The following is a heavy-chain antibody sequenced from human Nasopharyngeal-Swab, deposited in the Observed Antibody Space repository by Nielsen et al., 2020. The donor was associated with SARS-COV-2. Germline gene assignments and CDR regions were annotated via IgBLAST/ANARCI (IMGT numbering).Heavy chain of an antibody. CDR3: AKDLRGPYFF. J-gene: IGHJ4*02. Sequence: GESLKISCVASGITFSSYTMNWVRQAPGKGLEWVAAISGSGDISGSGGSTYYADSVKGRFTISRDNSKNTLSLQMNSLRAEDTALYYCAKDLRGPYFFWGQGTLVTVSS. V-gene: IGHV3-23*01. CDR2: ISGSGDISGSGGST. D-gene: IGHD2/OR15-2a*01. CDR1: GITFSSYT.